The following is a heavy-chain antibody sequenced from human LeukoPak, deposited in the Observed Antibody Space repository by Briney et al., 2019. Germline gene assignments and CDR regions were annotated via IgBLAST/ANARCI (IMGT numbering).Heavy chain of an antibody. J-gene: IGHJ2*01. CDR1: GGTLSSYA. CDR3: ARDRVHCSGGSCYLSADDWYFDL. CDR2: IIPIFGTA. Sequence: ASVKVSCKASGGTLSSYAISWVRQAPGQGLEWMGGIIPIFGTANYAQKFQGRVTITADESTSTAYMELSSLRSEDTAVYYCARDRVHCSGGSCYLSADDWYFDLWGRGTLVTVSS. D-gene: IGHD2-15*01. V-gene: IGHV1-69*13.